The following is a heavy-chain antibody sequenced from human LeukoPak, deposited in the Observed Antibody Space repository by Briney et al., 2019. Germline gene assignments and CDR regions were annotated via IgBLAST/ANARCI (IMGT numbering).Heavy chain of an antibody. Sequence: GGSLRLSRAASGFTFSSYGMHWVRQAPGKGLEWVAVIWYDGSNKYYADSVKGRFTISRDNSKNTLYLQMNSLRAEDTAVYYCARDLGTTMVRGVIPYDYYYGMDVWGQGTTVTVSS. CDR1: GFTFSSYG. CDR2: IWYDGSNK. CDR3: ARDLGTTMVRGVIPYDYYYGMDV. J-gene: IGHJ6*02. V-gene: IGHV3-33*01. D-gene: IGHD3-10*01.